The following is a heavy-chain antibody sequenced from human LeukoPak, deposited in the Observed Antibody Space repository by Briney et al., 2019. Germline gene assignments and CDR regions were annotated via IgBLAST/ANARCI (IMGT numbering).Heavy chain of an antibody. CDR3: ARESYCTTTSCSHDY. D-gene: IGHD2-2*01. V-gene: IGHV1-2*02. CDR1: GCTFTGYY. Sequence: ASVKVSCKASGCTFTGYYMHWVRQAPGQGLEWMGWINPNSGGTNYAQKFQGRVTLTRDTSISTAYMELSRLRSDDTAVYYCARESYCTTTSCSHDYWGQGTLVTVSS. CDR2: INPNSGGT. J-gene: IGHJ4*02.